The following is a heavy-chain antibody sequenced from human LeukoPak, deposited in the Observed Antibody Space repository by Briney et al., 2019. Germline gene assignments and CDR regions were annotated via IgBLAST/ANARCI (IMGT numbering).Heavy chain of an antibody. D-gene: IGHD3-22*01. CDR2: INPKSGGT. CDR3: AREGYDMDAFDI. Sequence: ASVKVSCKASGYTFTGYCMHWVRQAPGQGLEWMGWINPKSGGTNYAQKFQGRVTMTRDTSISTAYMELSRLRSDDTAVYYCAREGYDMDAFDIWGQGTMVTVSS. J-gene: IGHJ3*02. CDR1: GYTFTGYC. V-gene: IGHV1-2*02.